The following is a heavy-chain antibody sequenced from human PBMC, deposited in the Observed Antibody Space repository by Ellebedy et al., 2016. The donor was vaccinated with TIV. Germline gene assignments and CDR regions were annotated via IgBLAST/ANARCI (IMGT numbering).Heavy chain of an antibody. J-gene: IGHJ4*02. CDR2: IYYSGST. CDR3: ARGGEYTGLSASRGGPFDY. Sequence: SETLSLXCTVSGGSISSGGYYWSWIRQHPGKGLEWIGYIYYSGSTYYNPSLKSRVTISVDTSKNQFSLKLSSVTAADTAVYYCARGGEYTGLSASRGGPFDYWGQGTLVTVSS. CDR1: GGSISSGGYY. V-gene: IGHV4-31*03. D-gene: IGHD3-10*01.